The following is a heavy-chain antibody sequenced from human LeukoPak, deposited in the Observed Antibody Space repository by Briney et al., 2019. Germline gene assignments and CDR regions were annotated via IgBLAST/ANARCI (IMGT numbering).Heavy chain of an antibody. V-gene: IGHV1-8*01. CDR2: MNPNSGNT. CDR3: ERGDSSSWYSFDY. CDR1: GYTFPSYD. D-gene: IGHD6-13*01. Sequence: ASVKVSCKASGYTFPSYDINWVRQATGQGLEWMGWMNPNSGNTGYAQKIQGRVTMTRNTSISTAYMELSSLRSEDTAVYYCERGDSSSWYSFDYWGQGTLVTVSS. J-gene: IGHJ4*02.